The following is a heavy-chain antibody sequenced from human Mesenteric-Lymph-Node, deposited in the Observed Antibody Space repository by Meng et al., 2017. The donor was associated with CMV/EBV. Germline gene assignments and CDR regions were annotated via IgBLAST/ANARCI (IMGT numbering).Heavy chain of an antibody. CDR2: IYSGGST. CDR3: ARLNYDSSGYLSNWFDP. V-gene: IGHV3-53*01. CDR1: GFTVSSNY. Sequence: GESLKISCAASGFTVSSNYMSWVRQAPGKGLEWVSVIYSGGSTYYADSVKGRFTISRDNSKNTLYLQMNSLRAEDTAVYYCARLNYDSSGYLSNWFDPWGQGTLVTVSS. J-gene: IGHJ5*02. D-gene: IGHD3-22*01.